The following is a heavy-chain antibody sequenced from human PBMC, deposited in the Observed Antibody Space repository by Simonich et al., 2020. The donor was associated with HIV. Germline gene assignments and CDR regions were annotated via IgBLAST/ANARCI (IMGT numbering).Heavy chain of an antibody. CDR2: INQDGRQK. Sequence: EVQLVESGGGLVQPGGSLRLSCAGSGFTFSNYWMTWVRQAPGKGLEWVANINQDGRQKYYVDSVKGRFTISRDNAKNSLNLQMDSLRADDTAVYYCARGWDGSSSSLDDYWGQGTLVTVSS. CDR3: ARGWDGSSSSLDDY. J-gene: IGHJ4*02. D-gene: IGHD6-6*01. V-gene: IGHV3-7*01. CDR1: GFTFSNYW.